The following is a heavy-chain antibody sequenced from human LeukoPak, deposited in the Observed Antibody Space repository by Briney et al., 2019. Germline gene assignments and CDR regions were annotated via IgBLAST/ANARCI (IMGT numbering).Heavy chain of an antibody. J-gene: IGHJ4*02. Sequence: PGGSLRLSCAASGFTFSSYDMHWVRQATGKGLEWVSGIGTTGDPYYPGSVKGRFTISRENAKNSFYLQMISLRAGDTAVYYCARAYSSTWYDSPLDYWGQGTLVTVSS. CDR3: ARAYSSTWYDSPLDY. CDR1: GFTFSSYD. CDR2: IGTTGDP. V-gene: IGHV3-13*05. D-gene: IGHD6-13*01.